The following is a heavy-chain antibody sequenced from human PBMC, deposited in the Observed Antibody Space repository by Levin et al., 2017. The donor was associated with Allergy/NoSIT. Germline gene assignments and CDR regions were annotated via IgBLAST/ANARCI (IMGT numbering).Heavy chain of an antibody. CDR1: GFTFSDYS. J-gene: IGHJ2*01. V-gene: IGHV3-48*02. D-gene: IGHD3-16*02. Sequence: PGESLKISCAASGFTFSDYSMSWVRQAPGKGLEWVSYISSASGTIKYADSVRGRFTISRDNAENSLNMQINNLRDEDTAVYYCARGSVVIPWWYFDLWGRGTLVTVSS. CDR2: ISSASGTI. CDR3: ARGSVVIPWWYFDL.